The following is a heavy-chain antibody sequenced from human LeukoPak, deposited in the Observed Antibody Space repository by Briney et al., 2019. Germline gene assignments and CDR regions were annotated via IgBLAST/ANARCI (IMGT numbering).Heavy chain of an antibody. Sequence: PSETLSLTCTVSGVTISSGSHDWGWIRQPPGKGLEWIGSIYYSGSTYYNPSLRSRVTVSVDTSKNQFSLKFRSVSAADTAVYYCARQAGVVEQWPSHFDYWGQGTLVTVSS. D-gene: IGHD6-19*01. CDR3: ARQAGVVEQWPSHFDY. V-gene: IGHV4-39*01. CDR1: GVTISSGSHD. CDR2: IYYSGST. J-gene: IGHJ4*02.